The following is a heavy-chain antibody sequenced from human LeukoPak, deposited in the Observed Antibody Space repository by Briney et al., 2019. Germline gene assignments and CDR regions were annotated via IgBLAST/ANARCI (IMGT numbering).Heavy chain of an antibody. CDR2: IDPSDSYT. Sequence: HGESLKISCKGSGYSFTSYWISWVRQMPGKGLEWMGMIDPSDSYTNYSPSFQGHVTFSADKSISTAYLQWSSLKASDTAMYYCARQAAAGTEKGFDPWGQETLVTVSS. CDR1: GYSFTSYW. J-gene: IGHJ5*02. D-gene: IGHD6-13*01. V-gene: IGHV5-10-1*01. CDR3: ARQAAAGTEKGFDP.